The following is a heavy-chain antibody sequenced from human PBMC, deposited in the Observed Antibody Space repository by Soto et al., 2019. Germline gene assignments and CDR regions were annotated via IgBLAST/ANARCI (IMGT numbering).Heavy chain of an antibody. CDR3: ARARDRYNYGFDX. J-gene: IGHJ4*02. Sequence: PSETLSLTCTVSGGSISSYYWSWIRPPPGKGLEWIVYIHHSAGKNYNHSLKSRVTISIETSKKQFSLKVISVTAADTAVYYCARARDRYNYGFDXWGQGTLLTVSX. CDR2: IHHSAGK. D-gene: IGHD5-12*01. V-gene: IGHV4-59*01. CDR1: GGSISSYY.